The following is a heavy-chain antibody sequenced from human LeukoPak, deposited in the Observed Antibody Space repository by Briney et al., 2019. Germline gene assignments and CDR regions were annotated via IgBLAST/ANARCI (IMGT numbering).Heavy chain of an antibody. V-gene: IGHV3-23*01. CDR3: AKDSQVISTYYFDY. CDR1: GITFSSYA. Sequence: GGSLRLSCAASGITFSSYAMSWVRQAPGEGLEWVSAISGSGGTTYYPNSVKGRFTISRDNSKNTLYLQMNSLRAEDTAVYYCAKDSQVISTYYFDYWGQGTLVTVSS. J-gene: IGHJ4*02. D-gene: IGHD2-21*01. CDR2: ISGSGGTT.